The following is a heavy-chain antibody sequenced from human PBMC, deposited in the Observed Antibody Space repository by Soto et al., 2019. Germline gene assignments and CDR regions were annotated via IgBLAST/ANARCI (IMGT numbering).Heavy chain of an antibody. CDR3: ARDPRPPSGWLGFWEYGMDV. CDR1: GYTFTGNY. J-gene: IGHJ6*02. D-gene: IGHD3-3*01. Sequence: ASVKVSCKASGYTFTGNYIHWVRQAPGQGLEWMGWVHPDNGGTTSAQKFQGRVTMTRDTSVTTAYMELSRLTSDDTAVYYCARDPRPPSGWLGFWEYGMDVWGQGTTVTVSS. V-gene: IGHV1-2*02. CDR2: VHPDNGGT.